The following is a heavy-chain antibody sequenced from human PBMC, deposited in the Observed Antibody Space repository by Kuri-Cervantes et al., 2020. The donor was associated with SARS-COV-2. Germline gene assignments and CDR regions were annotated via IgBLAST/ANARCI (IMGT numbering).Heavy chain of an antibody. D-gene: IGHD1-26*01. J-gene: IGHJ3*02. V-gene: IGHV3-30*03. CDR2: ISYDGSNK. CDR1: GFTFSSYS. Sequence: GGSLRLSCAASGFTFSSYSMNWVRQAPGKGLEWVAVISYDGSNKYYADSVKGRFTISRDNSKNTLYLQMNSLRAEDTAVYYCARDKVLSWEQGISEPAFDIWGQGTMVTVSS. CDR3: ARDKVLSWEQGISEPAFDI.